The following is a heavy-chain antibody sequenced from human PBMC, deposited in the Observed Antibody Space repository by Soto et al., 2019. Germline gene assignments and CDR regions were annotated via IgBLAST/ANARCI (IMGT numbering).Heavy chain of an antibody. CDR2: IYYSGST. D-gene: IGHD4-17*01. CDR1: GGSISSYY. V-gene: IGHV4-59*08. J-gene: IGHJ6*03. CDR3: ARQRRIYGDYYYYMDV. Sequence: SETLSLTCTVSGGSISSYYWSWIRQPPGKGLEWIGYIYYSGSTNYNPSLKSRVTISVDTSKNQFSLKLSSVTAADTAVYYCARQRRIYGDYYYYMDVWGKGTTVTVSS.